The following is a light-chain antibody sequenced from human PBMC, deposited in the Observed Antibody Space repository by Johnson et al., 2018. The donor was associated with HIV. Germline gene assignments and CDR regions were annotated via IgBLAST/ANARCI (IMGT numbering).Light chain of an antibody. V-gene: IGLV1-51*02. CDR3: GTWDNSLNVNV. J-gene: IGLJ1*01. Sequence: QSVLTQPPSVSAAPGQKVTISCSGSSSNIGNNYVSWYQQLPGTAPKLLIYENNKRPSGIPDRFSGSKSGTSATLGITGLQTGDEADYYCGTWDNSLNVNVFGTGTKVTVL. CDR2: ENN. CDR1: SSNIGNNY.